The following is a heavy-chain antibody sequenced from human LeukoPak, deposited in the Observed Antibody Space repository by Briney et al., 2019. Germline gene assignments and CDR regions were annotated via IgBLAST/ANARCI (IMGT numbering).Heavy chain of an antibody. CDR3: ANSRSGPKNYNYYYYGMDV. V-gene: IGHV3-30*18. CDR1: GFTFSTYG. J-gene: IGHJ6*02. D-gene: IGHD3-10*01. CDR2: ISYDGSNK. Sequence: PGGSLSLSCAASGFTFSTYGMHWVRQAPGKGLEWVAVISYDGSNKYYADSVKGRFTISRDNSKNTLYLQMNSLRAEDTAVYYCANSRSGPKNYNYYYYGMDVWGQGTTVTVSS.